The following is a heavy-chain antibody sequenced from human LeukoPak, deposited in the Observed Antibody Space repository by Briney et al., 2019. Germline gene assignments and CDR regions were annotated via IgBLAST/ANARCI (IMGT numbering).Heavy chain of an antibody. CDR3: ATTYGDYSVD. CDR1: GVSFSGYY. V-gene: IGHV4-34*01. CDR2: INHSGST. J-gene: IGHJ4*02. D-gene: IGHD4-17*01. Sequence: SETLSLTCAVYGVSFSGYYWSWIRQPPGKGLEWIGEINHSGSTNYNPSLKSRVTISVDTSKNQFSLKLSSVTAADTAVYYCATTYGDYSVDWGQGTLVTVS.